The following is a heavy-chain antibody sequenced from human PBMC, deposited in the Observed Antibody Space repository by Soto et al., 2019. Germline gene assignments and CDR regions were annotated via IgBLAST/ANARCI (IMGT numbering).Heavy chain of an antibody. Sequence: QVQLVQSGAEVKKPGSSVKVSCKASGGTFSSYAISWVRQAPGQGLEWMGGIIPIFGTANYAQKFQGRVTITADKSTSTADMELSSLRSEDTAVYYCARGAARPRGYYYGMDVWGQGTTVTVSS. CDR2: IIPIFGTA. CDR3: ARGAARPRGYYYGMDV. D-gene: IGHD6-6*01. J-gene: IGHJ6*02. V-gene: IGHV1-69*06. CDR1: GGTFSSYA.